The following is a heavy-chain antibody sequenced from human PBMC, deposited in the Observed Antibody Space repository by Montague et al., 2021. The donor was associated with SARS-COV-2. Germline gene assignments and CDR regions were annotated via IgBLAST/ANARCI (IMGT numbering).Heavy chain of an antibody. CDR2: INSDGSST. CDR3: ARVYDYGDYVEALDI. J-gene: IGHJ3*02. Sequence: YLRLSCAASGFTFSSYWMHWVRQAPGKGLVWVSRINSDGSSTSYADSVKGRFTISRDNAKNTLYLQMNSLRAEDTAVYYCARVYDYGDYVEALDIWGQGTMVTVS. V-gene: IGHV3-74*01. D-gene: IGHD4-17*01. CDR1: GFTFSSYW.